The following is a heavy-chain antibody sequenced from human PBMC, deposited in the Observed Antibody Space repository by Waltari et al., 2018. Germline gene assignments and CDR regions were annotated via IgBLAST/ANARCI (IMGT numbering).Heavy chain of an antibody. CDR3: ARVDLWDSRFDY. Sequence: VQLLESGGGLVQPGGSLRLSCAASGFTFSSYAMSWVRQAPGKGLEWVAVISYDGSNKYYADSVKGRFTISRDNSKNTLYLQMNSLRAEDTAVYYCARVDLWDSRFDYWGQGTLVTVSS. V-gene: IGHV3-30*04. CDR2: ISYDGSNK. CDR1: GFTFSSYA. D-gene: IGHD1-26*01. J-gene: IGHJ4*02.